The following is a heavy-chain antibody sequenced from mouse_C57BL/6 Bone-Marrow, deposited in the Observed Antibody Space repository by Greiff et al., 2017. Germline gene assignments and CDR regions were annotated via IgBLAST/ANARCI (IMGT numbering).Heavy chain of an antibody. V-gene: IGHV1-39*01. CDR2: INPNYGTT. D-gene: IGHD1-1*01. CDR1: GYSFTDYN. Sequence: EVKLQESGPELVKPGASVKISCKASGYSFTDYNMNWVKQSNGKSLEWIGVINPNYGTTSYNQKFKGKATLTVDQSSSTAYMQLNSLTSEDSAVYYCARGGSSLYYAMDYWGQGTSVTVSS. J-gene: IGHJ4*01. CDR3: ARGGSSLYYAMDY.